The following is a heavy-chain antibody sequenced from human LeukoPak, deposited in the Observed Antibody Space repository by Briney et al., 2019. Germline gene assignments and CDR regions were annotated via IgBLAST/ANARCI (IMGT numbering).Heavy chain of an antibody. CDR1: GFTLSSYW. D-gene: IGHD4-17*01. CDR2: IKSDGSDT. J-gene: IGHJ6*02. Sequence: GGPLRLSCAASGFTLSSYWMHWVRQVPGKGLVWVSRIKSDGSDTRYADSVKGRFTISRDNAKNSLYLQMNSLRAEDMAVYYCARAGYGGYVSYYGIDVWGQGTTVTVSS. V-gene: IGHV3-74*01. CDR3: ARAGYGGYVSYYGIDV.